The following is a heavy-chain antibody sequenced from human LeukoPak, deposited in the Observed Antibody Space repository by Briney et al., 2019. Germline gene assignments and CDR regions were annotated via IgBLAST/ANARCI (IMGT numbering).Heavy chain of an antibody. CDR2: INHSGST. D-gene: IGHD3-10*01. CDR3: ASTVGYYYGSGRQT. Sequence: SETLSLTCAVYAGSFSGYYWSWIRQPPGKGLEWIGEINHSGSTNYNPSLKSRVTISVDTSKNQFSLKLSSVTAADTAVYYCASTVGYYYGSGRQTWGQGTLVTVSS. V-gene: IGHV4-34*01. CDR1: AGSFSGYY. J-gene: IGHJ5*02.